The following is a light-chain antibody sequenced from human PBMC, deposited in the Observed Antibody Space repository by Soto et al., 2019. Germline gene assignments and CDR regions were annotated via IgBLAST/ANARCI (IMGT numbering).Light chain of an antibody. CDR1: QSVSSIY. J-gene: IGKJ4*01. CDR3: QQYGSSPPLS. V-gene: IGKV3-20*01. CDR2: GAS. Sequence: EIVLTQSPGTLSLSPGERATLSCRASQSVSSIYLAWYQHKPGQAPRLLIYGASSRATGIPDRFSGSGSGTDFTLTISRLESEDFAVYYCQQYGSSPPLSFGGGTKVEIK.